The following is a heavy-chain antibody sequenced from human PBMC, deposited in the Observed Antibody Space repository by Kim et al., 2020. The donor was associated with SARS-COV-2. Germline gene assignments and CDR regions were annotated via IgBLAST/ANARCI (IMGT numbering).Heavy chain of an antibody. CDR3: AKTDELGGFDY. J-gene: IGHJ4*02. D-gene: IGHD1-7*01. CDR1: GFTFDDYA. CDR2: ISWNSGSI. Sequence: GGSLRLSCAASGFTFDDYAMHWVRQAPGKGLEWFSGISWNSGSIGYADSVKGRFTISRDNAKNSLYLQMNSLRSEDTALYYCAKTDELGGFDYWGQGTLVTVSS. V-gene: IGHV3-9*01.